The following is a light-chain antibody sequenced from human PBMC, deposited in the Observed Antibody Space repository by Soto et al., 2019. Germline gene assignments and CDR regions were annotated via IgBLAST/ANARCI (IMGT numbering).Light chain of an antibody. CDR3: QQYNSSPWT. CDR2: DAS. V-gene: IGKV1-5*01. J-gene: IGKJ1*01. Sequence: DIQMTQSPSTLSASVGDRVTITCRASQSISSWLAWYQQKPGKAPKLLIYDASSLESGVPSRFSGSRSGTEFTLTISSLQPDDFATYYCQQYNSSPWTFGQGIKVEIK. CDR1: QSISSW.